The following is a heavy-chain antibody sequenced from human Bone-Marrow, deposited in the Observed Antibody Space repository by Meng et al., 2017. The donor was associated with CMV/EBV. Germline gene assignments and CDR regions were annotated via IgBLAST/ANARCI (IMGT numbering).Heavy chain of an antibody. CDR1: GFTFSSYW. CDR2: IKQDGSEK. D-gene: IGHD2-2*01. J-gene: IGHJ6*02. V-gene: IGHV3-7*01. CDR3: AREVVPAAMYYYYYYGMDV. Sequence: GESLKISCAASGFTFSSYWMSWVRQAPGKGLEWVANIKQDGSEKYYVDSVKGRFTISRDNAKNSLYLQMNSLRAEDTAVYYCAREVVPAAMYYYYYYGMDVWGQGTTVTVS.